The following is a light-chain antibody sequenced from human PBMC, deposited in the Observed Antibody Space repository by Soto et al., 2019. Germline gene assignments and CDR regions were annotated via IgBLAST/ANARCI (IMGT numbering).Light chain of an antibody. V-gene: IGLV2-23*01. CDR3: CSYAGSSTFV. CDR2: EGS. Sequence: QSALTQPASVSGSPGQSITISCTGTSSDVGSYHLVSWYQHHPGKAPKLMIYEGSKRPSGVSNRFSGSKSGNTASLTISGLQAEDEADYYCCSYAGSSTFVFGTGIKVTVL. J-gene: IGLJ1*01. CDR1: SSDVGSYHL.